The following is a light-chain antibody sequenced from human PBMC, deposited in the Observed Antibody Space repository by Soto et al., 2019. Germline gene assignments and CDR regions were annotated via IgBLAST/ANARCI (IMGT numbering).Light chain of an antibody. V-gene: IGKV3-20*01. CDR3: QQYGSSPYT. CDR2: SAP. J-gene: IGKJ2*01. Sequence: EIVLTQSPGTLSLSPGERATLSCRASQSVSSSDLAWYQQKPGQAPRLLIYSAPSRATGIPDRFSGSGSGTDFTLTISRLEPEEFAVDYWQQYGSSPYTFGQRTKLEIK. CDR1: QSVSSSD.